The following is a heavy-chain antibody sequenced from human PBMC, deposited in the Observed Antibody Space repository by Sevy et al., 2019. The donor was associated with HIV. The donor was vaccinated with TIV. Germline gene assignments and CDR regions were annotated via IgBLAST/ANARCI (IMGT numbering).Heavy chain of an antibody. CDR3: ESSAYGSGSYYDYCMDV. CDR2: ISSSGSTI. J-gene: IGHJ6*02. Sequence: GGSLRLSCAASGFTFSDYYMSWIRQAPGKGLEWVSYISSSGSTIYYADSVKGRFTISRDNAKNSLYLQMNSLRAEDTAVYDCESSAYGSGSYYDYCMDVWGQVTTVTVSS. CDR1: GFTFSDYY. V-gene: IGHV3-11*01. D-gene: IGHD3-10*01.